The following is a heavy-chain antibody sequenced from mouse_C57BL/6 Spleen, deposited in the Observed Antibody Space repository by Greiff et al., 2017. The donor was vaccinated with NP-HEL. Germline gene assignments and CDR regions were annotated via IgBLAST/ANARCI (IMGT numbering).Heavy chain of an antibody. D-gene: IGHD2-5*01. V-gene: IGHV1-19*01. Sequence: EVQLQQSGPVLVKPGASVKMSCKASGYTFTDYYMNWVKQSHGKSLEWIGVINPYNGGTSYNQKFKGKATLTVDKSSSTAYMELNSLTSEDSAVYYCASGPYYSNYEAMDYWGQGTSVTVSS. CDR3: ASGPYYSNYEAMDY. CDR1: GYTFTDYY. J-gene: IGHJ4*01. CDR2: INPYNGGT.